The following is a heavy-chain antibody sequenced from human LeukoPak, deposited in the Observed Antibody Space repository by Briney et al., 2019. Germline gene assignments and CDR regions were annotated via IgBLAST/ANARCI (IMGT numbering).Heavy chain of an antibody. CDR3: ARQGAPGYSSGWFLRSYYYYYYYMDV. D-gene: IGHD6-19*01. CDR1: GFIFTSYG. J-gene: IGHJ6*03. CDR2: IIPIFGTA. Sequence: ASVKVSCKASGFIFTSYGISWVRQAPGQGLEWMGGIIPIFGTANYAQKFQGRVTITADESTSTAYMELSSLRSEDTAVYYCARQGAPGYSSGWFLRSYYYYYYYMDVWGKGTTVTVSS. V-gene: IGHV1-69*13.